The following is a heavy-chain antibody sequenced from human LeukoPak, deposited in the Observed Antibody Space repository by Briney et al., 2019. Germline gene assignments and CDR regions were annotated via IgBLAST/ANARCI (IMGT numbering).Heavy chain of an antibody. D-gene: IGHD3-3*01. CDR1: GGSISSSSYY. CDR2: IYYSGST. CDR3: ASVYYDFWSGYYMDV. J-gene: IGHJ6*03. V-gene: IGHV4-39*07. Sequence: PSETLSLTCTVSGGSISSSSYYWGWIRQPPGKGLEWIGSIYYSGSTYYHPSLKSRVTISVDTSKNQFSLKLSSVTAADTAVYYCASVYYDFWSGYYMDVWGKGTTVTVSS.